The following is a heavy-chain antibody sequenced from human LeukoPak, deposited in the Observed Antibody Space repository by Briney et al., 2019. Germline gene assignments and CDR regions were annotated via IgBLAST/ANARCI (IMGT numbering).Heavy chain of an antibody. J-gene: IGHJ6*02. CDR1: GGPFSGYY. V-gene: IGHV4-34*01. CDR2: INQSGNT. CDR3: ARARGWTSGDDYYYGMDG. D-gene: IGHD4-17*01. Sequence: SETLSLTCVVYGGPFSGYYWSWIRQSPGQGLEWIGEINQSGNTNYNPSLKSRVTISIDTSKNQFSLKVTSVTAGDTAVYYCARARGWTSGDDYYYGMDGWGQGSSRTVSS.